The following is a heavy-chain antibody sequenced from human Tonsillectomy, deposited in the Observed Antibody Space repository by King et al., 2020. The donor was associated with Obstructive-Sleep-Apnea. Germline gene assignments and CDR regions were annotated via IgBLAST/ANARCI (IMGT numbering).Heavy chain of an antibody. V-gene: IGHV4-39*07. CDR1: GGSISSSSYY. D-gene: IGHD1-26*01. J-gene: IGHJ5*02. CDR3: AGDPRNSGSLDP. CDR2: IYYSWST. Sequence: QLQESGPGLVKPSETLSLTCTVSGGSISSSSYYWGWIRQPPGKGLEWIGSIYYSWSTYYNPSLKSRVTISVDTSKNQFSLKLSSVTAADTAVYYCAGDPRNSGSLDPWGQGTLVTVSS.